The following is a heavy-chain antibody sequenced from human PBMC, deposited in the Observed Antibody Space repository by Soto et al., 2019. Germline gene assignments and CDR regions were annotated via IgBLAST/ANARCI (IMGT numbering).Heavy chain of an antibody. V-gene: IGHV6-1*01. CDR2: TYYRSKWYN. J-gene: IGHJ5*02. D-gene: IGHD2-2*02. CDR3: AREGGLGYCSSTICYTSNWFDP. Sequence: SQTLSLTCAISGDSVSSNSAAWNWIRHSPSRGLEWLGRTYYRSKWYNDYAVSVKSRITINPDTSKNQFSLQLNSVTPEDTAVYYWAREGGLGYCSSTICYTSNWFDPWGQGTLVTVSS. CDR1: GDSVSSNSAA.